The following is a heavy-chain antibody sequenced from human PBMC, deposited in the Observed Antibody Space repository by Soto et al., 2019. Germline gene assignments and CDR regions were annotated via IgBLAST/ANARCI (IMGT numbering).Heavy chain of an antibody. CDR2: IWYDGSNK. Sequence: GGSLRLSCAASGFTFSSYGMHWVRQAPGKGLEWVAVIWYDGSNKYYADSVKGRFTISRDNSKNTLYLQMNSLRAEDTAVYYCARGGSYYYGSGSYDYWGQGTLVTVSS. D-gene: IGHD3-10*01. V-gene: IGHV3-33*01. J-gene: IGHJ4*02. CDR3: ARGGSYYYGSGSYDY. CDR1: GFTFSSYG.